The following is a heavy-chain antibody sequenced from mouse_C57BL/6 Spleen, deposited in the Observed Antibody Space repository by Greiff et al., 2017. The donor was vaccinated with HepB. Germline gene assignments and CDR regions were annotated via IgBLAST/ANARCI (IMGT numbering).Heavy chain of an antibody. V-gene: IGHV5-9-1*02. CDR3: TRDYYGSRYVDY. Sequence: EVQGVESGEGLVKPGGSLKLSCAASGFTFSSYAMSWVRQTPEKRLEWVAYISSGGDYIYYADTVKGRFTISRDNARNTLYLQMSSLKSEDTAMYYCTRDYYGSRYVDYWGQGTTLTVSS. D-gene: IGHD1-1*01. CDR2: ISSGGDYI. CDR1: GFTFSSYA. J-gene: IGHJ2*01.